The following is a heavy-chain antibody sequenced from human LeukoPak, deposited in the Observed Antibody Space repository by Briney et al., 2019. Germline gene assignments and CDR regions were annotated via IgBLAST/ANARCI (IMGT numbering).Heavy chain of an antibody. J-gene: IGHJ4*02. CDR3: ATSPPLHYSGSYETLDY. Sequence: GGSLGLSCAASGFTFSTYTMHWVRRAPGKGLEGVTFISYDGGKKYNADSVKGRFTISRDNSKNTLYLQMDNLRTEDTAVYYCATSPPLHYSGSYETLDYWGQGTLVTVSS. CDR2: ISYDGGKK. D-gene: IGHD1-26*01. CDR1: GFTFSTYT. V-gene: IGHV3-30-3*01.